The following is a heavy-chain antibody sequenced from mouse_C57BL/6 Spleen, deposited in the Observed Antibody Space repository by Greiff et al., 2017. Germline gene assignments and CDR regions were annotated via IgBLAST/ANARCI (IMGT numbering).Heavy chain of an antibody. CDR3: TREVGYFDV. CDR1: GFTFSSYA. D-gene: IGHD1-1*02. V-gene: IGHV5-9-1*02. Sequence: EVKVVESGEGLVKPGGSLKLSCAASGFTFSSYAMSWVRQTPEKRLEWVAYISGGGDYIYYADTVKGRFTISRDNARHTLYLQMSSLKSEDTAMYYCTREVGYFDVWGTGTTVTVSS. CDR2: ISGGGDYI. J-gene: IGHJ1*03.